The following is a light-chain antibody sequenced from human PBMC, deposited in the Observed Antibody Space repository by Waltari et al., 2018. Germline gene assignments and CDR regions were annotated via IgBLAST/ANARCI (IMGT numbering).Light chain of an antibody. CDR2: GRN. J-gene: IGLJ2*01. CDR1: SLRSYD. Sequence: SSELTQDPAVSEALGQTVRIACLGDSLRSYDAAWYQQKPGQAPLLVFYGRNNRHSGIPDRFIGSNSGSTAALTITGALAEDEADYYCSSRDNSYNHLVVFGGGTKLTVL. V-gene: IGLV3-19*01. CDR3: SSRDNSYNHLVV.